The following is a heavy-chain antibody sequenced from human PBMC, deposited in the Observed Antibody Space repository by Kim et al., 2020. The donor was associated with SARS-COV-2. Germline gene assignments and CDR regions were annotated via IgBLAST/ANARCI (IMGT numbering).Heavy chain of an antibody. V-gene: IGHV2-5*01. D-gene: IGHD6-13*01. Sequence: YSPSLKSRLTITKDTSKNQGVLTMTNIDPVDTATYSCAHIRIAAAIYFDYWGQGTLVTVSS. CDR3: AHIRIAAAIYFDY. J-gene: IGHJ4*02.